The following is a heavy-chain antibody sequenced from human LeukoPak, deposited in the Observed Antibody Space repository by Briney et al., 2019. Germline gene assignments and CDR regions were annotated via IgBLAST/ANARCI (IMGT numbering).Heavy chain of an antibody. D-gene: IGHD3-10*01. CDR2: IYYSGST. Sequence: SETLSLTCTVSGGSITSNSYYWGWIRQPPGNGLEWIGSIYYSGSTYYNPSLKSRVTISVDTSKNQFSLKLSSVTAADTAVYYCARASNPIGSGRVYFDYWGQGTLVTVSS. CDR1: GGSITSNSYY. J-gene: IGHJ4*02. CDR3: ARASNPIGSGRVYFDY. V-gene: IGHV4-39*07.